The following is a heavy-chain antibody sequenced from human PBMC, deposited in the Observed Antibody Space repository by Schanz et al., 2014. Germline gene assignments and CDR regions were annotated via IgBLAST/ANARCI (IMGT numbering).Heavy chain of an antibody. D-gene: IGHD3-10*01. CDR1: GFTFSSYA. V-gene: IGHV3-23*01. CDR3: ARVPYGSGSYWDY. CDR2: LSGSGGST. J-gene: IGHJ4*02. Sequence: EVQLLESGGGLVQPGGSLRLSCAASGFTFSSYAMSWVRQAPGKGLEWVSALSGSGGSTYYADSVKGRFTISRDNSKTTLSLQMNSLRAEDTAVYYCARVPYGSGSYWDYWGQGTLVTVSS.